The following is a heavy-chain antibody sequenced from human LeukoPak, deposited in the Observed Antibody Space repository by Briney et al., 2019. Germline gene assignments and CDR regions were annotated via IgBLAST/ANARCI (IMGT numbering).Heavy chain of an antibody. Sequence: SVKVSCKASGYTFTSYAMNWVRQAPGQGLEWMGGIIPIFGTANYAQKFQGRVTITADESTSTAYMELSSLRSEDTAVYYCAGDYDILTGYLRPTEWGQGTLVTVSS. V-gene: IGHV1-69*13. CDR2: IIPIFGTA. J-gene: IGHJ4*02. CDR1: GYTFTSYA. D-gene: IGHD3-9*01. CDR3: AGDYDILTGYLRPTE.